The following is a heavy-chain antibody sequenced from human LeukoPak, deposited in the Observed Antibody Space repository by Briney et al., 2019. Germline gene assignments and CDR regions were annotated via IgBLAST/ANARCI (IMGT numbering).Heavy chain of an antibody. Sequence: SVKVSCKASGGTFSSYAISWVRQAPGQGLEWMGGIIPIFGTANYAQKFQGRVTITADESTSTAYMELSSLRSEDTAVHYCARSLDFSDAFDIWGQGTMVTVSS. CDR2: IIPIFGTA. D-gene: IGHD3-3*01. J-gene: IGHJ3*02. CDR1: GGTFSSYA. V-gene: IGHV1-69*13. CDR3: ARSLDFSDAFDI.